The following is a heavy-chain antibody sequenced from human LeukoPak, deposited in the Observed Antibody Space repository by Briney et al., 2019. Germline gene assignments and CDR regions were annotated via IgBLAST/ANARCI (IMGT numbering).Heavy chain of an antibody. CDR3: ARDLGYYYDSSGYYSDY. D-gene: IGHD3-22*01. Sequence: GGSLRLSCAASGFTLSSYGTHWVRQAPGKGLEWVAVIWYDGSNKYYADSVKGRFTISRDNSKNTLYLQMNSLRAEDTAVYYCARDLGYYYDSSGYYSDYWGQGTLVTVSS. V-gene: IGHV3-33*01. CDR2: IWYDGSNK. J-gene: IGHJ4*02. CDR1: GFTLSSYG.